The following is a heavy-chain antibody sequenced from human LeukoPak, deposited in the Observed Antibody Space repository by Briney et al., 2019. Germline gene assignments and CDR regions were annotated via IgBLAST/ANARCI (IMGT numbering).Heavy chain of an antibody. J-gene: IGHJ4*02. D-gene: IGHD4-17*01. V-gene: IGHV3-53*01. CDR3: ARVPTTVTTVYFDY. Sequence: PGGSLRLSCAASGFTVSSKYMSWVRQAPGKGLEWVSVIYSGGSTYYADSVKGRFTISRDNSKNTLYLQMNSLRAEDTAVYYCARVPTTVTTVYFDYWGQGTLVTVSS. CDR2: IYSGGST. CDR1: GFTVSSKY.